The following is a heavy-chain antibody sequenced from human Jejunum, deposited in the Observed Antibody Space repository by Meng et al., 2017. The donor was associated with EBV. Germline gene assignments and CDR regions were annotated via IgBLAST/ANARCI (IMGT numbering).Heavy chain of an antibody. J-gene: IGHJ4*02. V-gene: IGHV3-11*01. CDR2: FSSSGNSV. D-gene: IGHD6-13*01. CDR3: ARMLFSSSWSPFGY. Sequence: QVQLVESGGXXVXPGXSLXLSCAASGFTFSDYYMSWIRQAPGKGLEWVSYFSSSGNSVYYADSVKGRFTISGDNAKNSLYLQMNSLRAEDTAVYYCARMLFSSSWSPFGYWGQGTLVTVAS. CDR1: GFTFSDYY.